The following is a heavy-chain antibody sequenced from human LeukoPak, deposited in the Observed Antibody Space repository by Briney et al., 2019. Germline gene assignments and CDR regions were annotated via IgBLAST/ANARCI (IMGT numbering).Heavy chain of an antibody. CDR3: ARGHPVVTYYDFWSGYPSAYYFDY. J-gene: IGHJ4*02. Sequence: GASVKVSCKASGYTFTSYEINWARQATGQGLEWMGWMNPNSGNTGYAQKFQGRVTMTRNTSISTAYMELSSLRSEDTAVYYCARGHPVVTYYDFWSGYPSAYYFDYWGQGTLVTVSS. CDR2: MNPNSGNT. D-gene: IGHD3-3*01. CDR1: GYTFTSYE. V-gene: IGHV1-8*01.